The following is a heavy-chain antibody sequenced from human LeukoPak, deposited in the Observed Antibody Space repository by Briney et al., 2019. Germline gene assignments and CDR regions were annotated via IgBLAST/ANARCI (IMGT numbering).Heavy chain of an antibody. CDR2: ISGSGTST. CDR1: GFTFNVYA. CDR3: AKASMIVVVITPFDY. Sequence: GGSLRLSCAASGFTFNVYAMIWVRQAPGKGLEWVSGISGSGTSTYYADSVKGRFTISRDNSQNTLYLQMNSLRAEDTAVYYCAKASMIVVVITPFDYWGQGTLVTVSS. D-gene: IGHD3-22*01. V-gene: IGHV3-23*01. J-gene: IGHJ4*02.